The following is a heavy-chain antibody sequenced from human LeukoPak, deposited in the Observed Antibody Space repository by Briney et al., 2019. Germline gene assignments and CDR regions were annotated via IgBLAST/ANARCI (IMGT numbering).Heavy chain of an antibody. CDR3: ARDGDTNW. Sequence: GGSLKLSCEASGFTFTSYWMTWVRQAPGQGLEWMAKIKQDGSERSYVGYVRGRFTISRDNARSLVSLQMNSLRDEDTAVYYCARDGDTNWWGQGALDTVSS. D-gene: IGHD1-1*01. V-gene: IGHV3-7*03. CDR1: GFTFTSYW. CDR2: IKQDGSER. J-gene: IGHJ4*02.